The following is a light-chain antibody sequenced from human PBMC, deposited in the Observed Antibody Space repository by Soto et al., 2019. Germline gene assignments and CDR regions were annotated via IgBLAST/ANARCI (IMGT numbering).Light chain of an antibody. CDR2: EVD. Sequence: QSALTQPASVSGSPGQSITISCTGTSSDVGTYNLVSWYQQHPGRAPKLIIYEVDSRTSGISDRFSGSKSGNTASLTISGLQPEDEADYYCSSFTNTNPLEDWVVGGGTKLTVL. J-gene: IGLJ3*02. CDR1: SSDVGTYNL. CDR3: SSFTNTNPLEDWV. V-gene: IGLV2-14*02.